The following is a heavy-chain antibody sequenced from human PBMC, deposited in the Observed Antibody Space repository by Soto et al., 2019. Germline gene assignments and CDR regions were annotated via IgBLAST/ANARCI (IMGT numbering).Heavy chain of an antibody. CDR2: IWYDESDK. CDR3: AKDQGSHGTWGPFDY. J-gene: IGHJ4*02. Sequence: QVQLVESGGGVVQPGRSLRLSCAASGFTFSTYGMHWVRQAPGKGLEWVALIWYDESDKYYADSVKGRFTISRDNSQNTLYLQMNSLRAEDTAVYYCAKDQGSHGTWGPFDYWGQGTLVTVSS. V-gene: IGHV3-33*06. D-gene: IGHD3-16*01. CDR1: GFTFSTYG.